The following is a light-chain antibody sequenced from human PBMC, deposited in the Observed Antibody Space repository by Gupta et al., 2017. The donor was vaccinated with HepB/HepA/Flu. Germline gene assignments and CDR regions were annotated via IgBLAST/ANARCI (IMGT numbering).Light chain of an antibody. CDR3: CSYAGIYTLI. V-gene: IGLV2-11*01. J-gene: IGLJ2*01. CDR2: DVN. CDR1: SSDVGGYEY. Sequence: QSALTQPRSVSGSPGQSVTISCTGSSSDVGGYEYVSWYQQHPGKAPKMMIYDVNKRPSGVPDRFSGSKSGNTASLSISGLQAEDEADYYCCSYAGIYTLIFGGGTRLTVL.